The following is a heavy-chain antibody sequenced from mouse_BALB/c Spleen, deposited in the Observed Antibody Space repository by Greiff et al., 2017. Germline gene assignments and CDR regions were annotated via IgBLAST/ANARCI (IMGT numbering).Heavy chain of an antibody. CDR3: ARGYDGFAY. V-gene: IGHV3-6*02. Sequence: EVQVVESGPGLVKPSQSLSLTCSVTGYSITSGYYWNWIRQFPGNKLEWMGYISYDGSNNYNPSLKNRISITRDTSKNQFFLKLNSVTTEDTATYYCARGYDGFAYGGQGTLVTVSA. CDR2: ISYDGSN. CDR1: GYSITSGYY. D-gene: IGHD2-14*01. J-gene: IGHJ3*01.